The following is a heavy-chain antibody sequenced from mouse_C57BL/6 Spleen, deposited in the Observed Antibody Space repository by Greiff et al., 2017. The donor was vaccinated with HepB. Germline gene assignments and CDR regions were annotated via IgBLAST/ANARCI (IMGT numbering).Heavy chain of an antibody. Sequence: EVQGVESGGDLVRPGGSLKLSCAASGFTFSSYGMSWVRQTPDKRLEWVATISSGGSYTYYPDSVKGRFTISRDNAKNTLYLQMSSLKSEDTAMYYCARYYYGSRRTDYAMDYWGQGTSVTVSS. CDR3: ARYYYGSRRTDYAMDY. V-gene: IGHV5-6*01. CDR2: ISSGGSYT. CDR1: GFTFSSYG. J-gene: IGHJ4*01. D-gene: IGHD1-1*01.